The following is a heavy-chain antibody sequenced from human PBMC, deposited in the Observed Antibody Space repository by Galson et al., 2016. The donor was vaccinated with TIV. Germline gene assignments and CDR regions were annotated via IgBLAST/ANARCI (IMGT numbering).Heavy chain of an antibody. D-gene: IGHD3-22*01. V-gene: IGHV1-2*04. J-gene: IGHJ4*02. CDR2: INPSSGGT. Sequence: SVKVSCKASGYRFTGYHIHWVRQAPGQGLEWMGWINPSSGGTKSAQKFQGWVTMTRDTSISTAYMELSSLKSDDTAVYYCARGGFLKDYGDRSGYYPLDYWGQGTLRTVSA. CDR3: ARGGFLKDYGDRSGYYPLDY. CDR1: GYRFTGYH.